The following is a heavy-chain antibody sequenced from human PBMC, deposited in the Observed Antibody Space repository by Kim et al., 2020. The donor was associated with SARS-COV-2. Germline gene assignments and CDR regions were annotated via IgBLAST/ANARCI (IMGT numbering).Heavy chain of an antibody. J-gene: IGHJ6*02. CDR3: AREVRGGDGMDV. Sequence: QAEPAHGRLPISRDNAKNSLYLQMNSLRAEDTALYYGAREVRGGDGMDVWGQGTTVTVSS. V-gene: IGHV3-9*01. D-gene: IGHD3-10*01.